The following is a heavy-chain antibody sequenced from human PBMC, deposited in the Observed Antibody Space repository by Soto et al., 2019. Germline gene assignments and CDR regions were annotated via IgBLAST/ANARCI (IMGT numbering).Heavy chain of an antibody. J-gene: IGHJ4*02. D-gene: IGHD2-8*02. CDR3: ATGHDSTYWEGY. CDR1: GFTFSSHV. V-gene: IGHV3-23*01. Sequence: EVQVLESGGGLVQPGGSLRLSCVGSGFTFSSHVMTWVRQAPGKGLEWVSSISANGGSTYYAESVMGRFTISRDNSGNTLSLQMRSLRAEDTAVYYCATGHDSTYWEGYWGQGTLVTVSS. CDR2: ISANGGST.